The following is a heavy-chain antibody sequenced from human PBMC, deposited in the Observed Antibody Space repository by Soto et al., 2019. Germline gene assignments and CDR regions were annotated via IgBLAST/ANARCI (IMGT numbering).Heavy chain of an antibody. CDR3: ARDLGPYDSSGYFNY. D-gene: IGHD3-22*01. CDR2: VSSSDTII. V-gene: IGHV3-11*01. Sequence: GGSLRLSCAASGFTFSDYYMSWIRQDPGKGLVWVSYVSSSDTIISYADSVKGRFTITRDNAKNSLYLQMNSLRAEDTAVYYCARDLGPYDSSGYFNYWGQGTLVTVSS. J-gene: IGHJ4*02. CDR1: GFTFSDYY.